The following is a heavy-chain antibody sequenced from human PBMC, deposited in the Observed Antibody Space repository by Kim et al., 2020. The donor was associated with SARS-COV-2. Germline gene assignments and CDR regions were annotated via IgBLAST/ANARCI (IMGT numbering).Heavy chain of an antibody. V-gene: IGHV3-23*01. CDR1: GFTFSSFA. CDR3: AKAGGKALWFGEVLESRYNVDL. Sequence: GGSLRFYCAASGFTFSSFAMNWVRQAPGKGLEWVSAIPGSISNTYYADSVRGRFTISRDNSKNTLYLQMDSLTAADTAIYYCAKAGGKALWFGEVLESRYNVDLWGQGTLVTVSS. D-gene: IGHD3-10*01. CDR2: IPGSISNT. J-gene: IGHJ5*02.